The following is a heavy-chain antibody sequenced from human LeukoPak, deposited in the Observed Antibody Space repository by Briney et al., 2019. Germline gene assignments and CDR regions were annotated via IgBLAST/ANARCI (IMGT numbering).Heavy chain of an antibody. Sequence: RGSLRLSSAASGVTVSGNYMSTGPEAPGAGVRWVSYICSSSSTIYYADSVQGRFTISRDNAKYSLYLQMNSRRAEDTAVYYCAELGITMIGGVWGKGTTVTISS. V-gene: IGHV3-11*04. CDR2: ICSSSSTI. CDR1: GVTVSGNY. CDR3: AELGITMIGGV. D-gene: IGHD3-10*02. J-gene: IGHJ6*04.